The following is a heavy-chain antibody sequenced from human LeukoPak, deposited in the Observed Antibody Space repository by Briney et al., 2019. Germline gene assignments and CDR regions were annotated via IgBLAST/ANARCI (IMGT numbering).Heavy chain of an antibody. J-gene: IGHJ4*02. CDR1: GGSISSYY. CDR2: ISDIGCL. Sequence: SETLSLTCTVSGGSISSYYWSWIRQPPGKGLEWIAYISDIGCLNYNPSLKSLVTISLDTSKNQCSLKLSSVTAADTAGYYCAGHHPRNTVDFWGQGTLVTVSS. D-gene: IGHD2/OR15-2a*01. CDR3: AGHHPRNTVDF. V-gene: IGHV4-59*08.